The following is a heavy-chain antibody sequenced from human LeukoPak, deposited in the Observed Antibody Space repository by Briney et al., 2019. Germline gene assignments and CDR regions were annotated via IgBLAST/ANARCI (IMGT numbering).Heavy chain of an antibody. CDR2: INHSGST. Sequence: SETLSLTCAVYGGSFSGYYWSWIRQPPGKGLEWIGEINHSGSTNYNPSLKSRVTISVDTSKNQFSLKLSSVTAADTAVYYCARWARYCSGGSCYSGTDYWGQGTLATVSS. CDR3: ARWARYCSGGSCYSGTDY. CDR1: GGSFSGYY. V-gene: IGHV4-34*01. D-gene: IGHD2-15*01. J-gene: IGHJ4*02.